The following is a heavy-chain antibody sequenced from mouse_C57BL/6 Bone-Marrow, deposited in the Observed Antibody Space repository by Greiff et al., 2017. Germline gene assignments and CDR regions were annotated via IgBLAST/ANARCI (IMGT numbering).Heavy chain of an antibody. CDR2: ISSGGSYT. Sequence: EVKVVESGGDLVKPGGSLKLSCAASGFTFSSYGMSWVRQTPDKRLEWVATISSGGSYTYYPDSVKGRFTISRDNAKNTLYLQMSSLKSEDTAMYYCARRRIYYGNLYYYAMDYWGQGTSVTVSS. V-gene: IGHV5-6*02. J-gene: IGHJ4*01. D-gene: IGHD2-1*01. CDR1: GFTFSSYG. CDR3: ARRRIYYGNLYYYAMDY.